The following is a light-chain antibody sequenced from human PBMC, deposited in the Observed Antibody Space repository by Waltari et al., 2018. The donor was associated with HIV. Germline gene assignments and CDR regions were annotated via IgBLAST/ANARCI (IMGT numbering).Light chain of an antibody. V-gene: IGLV1-47*01. Sequence: QSVLTQPPSAPGTPGQKVTLPCSGGTANTGESFVVWFQQLPGTAPKLLIYRDNLRHSGVPARFSGSKSGTSASLTISGLRSDDEAHYFCAVLDDTLGGGVFGGETKLTVL. CDR3: AVLDDTLGGGV. CDR1: TANTGESF. CDR2: RDN. J-gene: IGLJ2*01.